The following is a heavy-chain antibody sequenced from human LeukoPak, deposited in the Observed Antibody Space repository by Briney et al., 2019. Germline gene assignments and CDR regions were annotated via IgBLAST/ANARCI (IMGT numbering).Heavy chain of an antibody. J-gene: IGHJ3*02. Sequence: GGSLRLSCAASGFTFSSYWMHWVRQAPGKGLVWVSRINSDGSSTSYADSVKGRFTISRDNAKNTLYLQMNSLRAEDTAVYYCARAGYYDILTGYPRHDAFDIWGQGTMVTVSS. V-gene: IGHV3-74*01. CDR1: GFTFSSYW. D-gene: IGHD3-9*01. CDR3: ARAGYYDILTGYPRHDAFDI. CDR2: INSDGSST.